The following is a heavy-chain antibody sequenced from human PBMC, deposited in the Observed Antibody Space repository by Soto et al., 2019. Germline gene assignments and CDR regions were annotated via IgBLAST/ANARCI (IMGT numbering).Heavy chain of an antibody. CDR1: GFTFSSYA. CDR2: ISGSGGST. CDR3: AKEPRTVAGPYNWFDP. V-gene: IGHV3-23*01. D-gene: IGHD6-19*01. J-gene: IGHJ5*02. Sequence: EVQLLESGGGLVQPGGSLRLSCAASGFTFSSYAMSWVRQAPGKGLEWVSTISGSGGSTYYADSLKGRFTISRDNSKNTLYLQMNSLRADDTAVYYCAKEPRTVAGPYNWFDPWGQGTLVTVSS.